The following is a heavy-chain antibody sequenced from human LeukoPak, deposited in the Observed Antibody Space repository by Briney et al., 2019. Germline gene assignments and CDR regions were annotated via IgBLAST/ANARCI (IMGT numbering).Heavy chain of an antibody. V-gene: IGHV3-21*01. CDR3: ARGFPGLVVAAIDY. J-gene: IGHJ4*02. D-gene: IGHD6-19*01. Sequence: GGSLRLSCAVSGFTFSTYSLNWVRQAPGKGLEWVSSISSNSKYIFYADSVKGRFTISRDNAKNPLYLQMNSLRGEDTAVYYCARGFPGLVVAAIDYWGQGTLITVSS. CDR1: GFTFSTYS. CDR2: ISSNSKYI.